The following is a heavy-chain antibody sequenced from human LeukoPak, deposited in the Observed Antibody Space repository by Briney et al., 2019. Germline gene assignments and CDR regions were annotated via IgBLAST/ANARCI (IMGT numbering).Heavy chain of an antibody. V-gene: IGHV4-30-2*01. CDR2: IYHSGST. J-gene: IGHJ4*02. CDR3: ARDQLGTNFDY. D-gene: IGHD7-27*01. Sequence: SSQTLSLTCTVSGGSISSGGYYWSWIRQPPGKGLEWIGYIYHSGSTYYNPSLKSRVTISVDRSKNQFSLKLSSVTAADAAVYYCARDQLGTNFDYWGQGTLVTVSS. CDR1: GGSISSGGYY.